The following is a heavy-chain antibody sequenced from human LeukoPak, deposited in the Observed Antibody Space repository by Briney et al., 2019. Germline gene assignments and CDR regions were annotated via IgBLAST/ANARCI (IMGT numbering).Heavy chain of an antibody. CDR1: GYTFTSYG. CDR2: INVGNGNT. CDR3: ARFLGGDYAMDV. D-gene: IGHD3-3*01. V-gene: IGHV1-3*01. J-gene: IGHJ6*04. Sequence: ASVKVSCKASGYTFTSYGLHWVRQAPGQRLEWMGWINVGNGNTKYSQKFQGRVTITRDTSASTAYMELSSLRSEDTAVYYCARFLGGDYAMDVWGKGTTVTVSS.